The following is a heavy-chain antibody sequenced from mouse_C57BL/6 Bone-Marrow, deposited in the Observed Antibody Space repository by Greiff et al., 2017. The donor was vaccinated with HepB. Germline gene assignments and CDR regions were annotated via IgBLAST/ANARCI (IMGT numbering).Heavy chain of an antibody. Sequence: DVKLQESGPGLVKPSQSLSLTCSVTGYSITSGYYWNWIREFPGNKLEWMGYISYDGSNNYNPSLKNRIAITRDTYKNQFCLKLNSVTTEDTATYYCARDAPTGYFDVWGTGTTVTVSS. V-gene: IGHV3-6*01. CDR3: ARDAPTGYFDV. J-gene: IGHJ1*03. CDR2: ISYDGSN. CDR1: GYSITSGYY.